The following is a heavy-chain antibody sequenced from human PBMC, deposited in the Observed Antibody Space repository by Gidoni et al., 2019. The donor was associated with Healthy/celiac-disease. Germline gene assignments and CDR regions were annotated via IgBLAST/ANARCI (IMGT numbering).Heavy chain of an antibody. V-gene: IGHV1-2*04. D-gene: IGHD3-16*01. J-gene: IGHJ3*02. Sequence: QVQLVQSGAEVKKPGASVKVSCKASGYTFTGYYMHWVRQAPGQGLEWMGWINPNSGGTNYEQKFQGWVTMTRDTSISTAYMELSRLRSDDTAVYYCARGGYDYVWGSSPGAFDIWGQGTMVTVSS. CDR3: ARGGYDYVWGSSPGAFDI. CDR2: INPNSGGT. CDR1: GYTFTGYY.